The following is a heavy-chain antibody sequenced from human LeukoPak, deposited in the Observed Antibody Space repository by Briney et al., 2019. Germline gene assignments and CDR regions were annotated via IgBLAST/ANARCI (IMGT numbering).Heavy chain of an antibody. V-gene: IGHV3-30*04. CDR3: ARFGMVPSTPNYYYGMDV. CDR1: GFTFSGCT. CDR2: ITYDGSTK. J-gene: IGHJ6*02. Sequence: GGSLRLSCAASGFTFSGCTMHWVRQAPGKGLEWATLITYDGSTKYYADSVKGRFTISRDNSKNRLYLQMDSLRGEDTAVYYCARFGMVPSTPNYYYGMDVWGQGTTVTVSS. D-gene: IGHD3-10*01.